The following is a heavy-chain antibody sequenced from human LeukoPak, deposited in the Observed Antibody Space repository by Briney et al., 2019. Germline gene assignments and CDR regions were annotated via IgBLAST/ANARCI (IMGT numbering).Heavy chain of an antibody. CDR3: ARGGSSVYYYNAFDI. D-gene: IGHD3-22*01. V-gene: IGHV3-48*03. CDR1: GFTCSNFD. J-gene: IGHJ3*02. CDR2: VDVSGTSK. Sequence: PGGSLRLSCAVSGFTCSNFDMNWVRQAPGKGLEWVSYVDVSGTSKYYADSVKGRFTISRDNAKNSLYLQMNSLRAEDTAVYYCARGGSSVYYYNAFDIWGQGTMVTVST.